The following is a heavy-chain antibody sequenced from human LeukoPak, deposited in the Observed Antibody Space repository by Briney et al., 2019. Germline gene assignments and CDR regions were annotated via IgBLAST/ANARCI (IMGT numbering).Heavy chain of an antibody. CDR1: GFTLSSYA. CDR3: ARGIVVVTAILHFDY. J-gene: IGHJ4*02. CDR2: NSGSGGRT. V-gene: IGHV3-23*01. Sequence: GGSLRLSCAASGFTLSSYAMSWVRQAPGKGLEWVSGNSGSGGRTYYADSVKGRFTISRDNSKNTLYLQMNSLRPEDTAVYYCARGIVVVTAILHFDYWGQGTLVTVSS. D-gene: IGHD2-21*02.